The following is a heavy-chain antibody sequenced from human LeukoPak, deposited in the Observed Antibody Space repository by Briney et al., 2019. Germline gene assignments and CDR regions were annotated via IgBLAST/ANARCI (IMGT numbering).Heavy chain of an antibody. J-gene: IGHJ4*02. CDR2: ISWNSGSI. V-gene: IGHV3-9*01. CDR1: GFTFDDYA. Sequence: GGSLRLSCAASGFTFDDYAMHWVRQAPGKGLEWVSGISWNSGSIGYADSVKGRFTISRDNAKNSLYLQMNSLRAEDTALYYCAKDVLTSSSSFFDYWGQGTPVTVSS. D-gene: IGHD2-2*01. CDR3: AKDVLTSSSSFFDY.